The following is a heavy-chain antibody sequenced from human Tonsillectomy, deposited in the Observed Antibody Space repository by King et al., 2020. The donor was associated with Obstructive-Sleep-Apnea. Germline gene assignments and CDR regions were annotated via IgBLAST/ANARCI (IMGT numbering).Heavy chain of an antibody. Sequence: ITLKESGPTLVKPTQTLTLTCTFSGFSRSTSGVGVGWIRQPPGKALEWLALIYWGDDRRYSPSLKSRLSVTKDTSKNQVFLTMTNMDPVDTATYYCAQIGFGELHFDYWGQGTLVTVSS. V-gene: IGHV2-5*02. CDR1: GFSRSTSGVG. D-gene: IGHD1-26*01. J-gene: IGHJ4*02. CDR2: IYWGDDR. CDR3: AQIGFGELHFDY.